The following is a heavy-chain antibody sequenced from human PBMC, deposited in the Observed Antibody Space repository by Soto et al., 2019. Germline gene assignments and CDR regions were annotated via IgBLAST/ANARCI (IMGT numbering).Heavy chain of an antibody. V-gene: IGHV3-30*18. CDR1: GFTFSSYG. CDR2: ISYDGSNK. D-gene: IGHD6-13*01. CDR3: AKDLLYSSSWYYYYYGMDV. J-gene: IGHJ6*02. Sequence: LRLSCAASGFTFSSYGMHWVRQAPGKGLEWVAVISYDGSNKYYADSVKGRFTISRDNSKNTLYLQMNSLRAEDTAVYYCAKDLLYSSSWYYYYYGMDVWGQGTTVTVSS.